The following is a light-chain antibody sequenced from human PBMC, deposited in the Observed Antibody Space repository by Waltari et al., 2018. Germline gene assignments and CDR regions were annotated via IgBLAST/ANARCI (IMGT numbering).Light chain of an antibody. CDR1: QTVANKY. V-gene: IGKV3-20*01. Sequence: ESVLTQSPGTLSLSPGERATLSCRATQTVANKYLHWYQLKPGQAPWLLIYGASSRATGIPDRFSGSGSGTDFTLTISRLEPEDFAVYYCHLSGGSPRTFGGGTKVEIK. CDR3: HLSGGSPRT. J-gene: IGKJ4*01. CDR2: GAS.